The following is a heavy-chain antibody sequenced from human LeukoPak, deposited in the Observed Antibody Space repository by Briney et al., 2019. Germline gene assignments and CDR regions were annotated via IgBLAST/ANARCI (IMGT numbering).Heavy chain of an antibody. J-gene: IGHJ2*01. Sequence: GGSLRLSCAASGFTFRDYYMSWIRQAPGKGLEWISYISSSAGTIHYVDSVKGRFTISRDNAKNSLYLQMDSRRVEDTAVYYCATSVTRRRLDWFIDLWGRGTLVSVSS. V-gene: IGHV3-11*04. CDR2: ISSSAGTI. D-gene: IGHD4-17*01. CDR3: ATSVTRRRLDWFIDL. CDR1: GFTFRDYY.